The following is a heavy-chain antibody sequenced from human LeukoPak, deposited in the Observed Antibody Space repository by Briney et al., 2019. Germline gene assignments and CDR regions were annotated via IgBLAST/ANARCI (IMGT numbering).Heavy chain of an antibody. D-gene: IGHD3-10*01. J-gene: IGHJ4*02. Sequence: GGSLRLSCAASGFTFSSYGMSWVRQAPGKGLEWGSAIINNGGSTYYADSVKGRFTISRDNSKNTLYLQMNSLRAEDTAIYYCAKNIGGLDYWGQGTLVTVSS. CDR2: IINNGGST. V-gene: IGHV3-23*01. CDR1: GFTFSSYG. CDR3: AKNIGGLDY.